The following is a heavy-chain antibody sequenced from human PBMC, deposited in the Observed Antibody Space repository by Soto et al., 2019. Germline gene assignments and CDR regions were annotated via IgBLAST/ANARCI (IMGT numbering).Heavy chain of an antibody. D-gene: IGHD3-10*01. CDR3: AKPPYYYGSGSYGPFDY. CDR1: GFTFSSYA. V-gene: IGHV3-23*01. J-gene: IGHJ4*02. Sequence: LRLSCAASGFTFSSYAMSWVRQAPGKGLEWVSSISGSGGYTYYADSVKGRFTISRDNSKNTLYLQMNSLRAEDTAVYYCAKPPYYYGSGSYGPFDYWGQGTLVTVPQ. CDR2: ISGSGGYT.